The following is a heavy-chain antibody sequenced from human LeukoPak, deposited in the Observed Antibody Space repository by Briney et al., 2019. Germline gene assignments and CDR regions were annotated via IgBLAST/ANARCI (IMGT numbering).Heavy chain of an antibody. V-gene: IGHV1-18*01. CDR3: ARAGFGELLSPHFDY. CDR1: GYTFTSYG. Sequence: ASVKVSCKASGYTFTSYGISWVRQAPGQGLEWMGWISAYNGNTNYAQKLQGRVTMTTDTSTSTAYMELRSLRSDDAAVYYCARAGFGELLSPHFDYWGQGTLVTVSS. CDR2: ISAYNGNT. J-gene: IGHJ4*02. D-gene: IGHD3-10*01.